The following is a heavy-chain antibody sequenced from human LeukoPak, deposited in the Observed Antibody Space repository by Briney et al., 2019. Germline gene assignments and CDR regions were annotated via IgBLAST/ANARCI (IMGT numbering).Heavy chain of an antibody. D-gene: IGHD3-22*01. CDR1: GYTFTSYD. CDR3: ARASYYYDSSGYLPFGY. CDR2: IIPILGIA. Sequence: GASVKVSCKASGYTFTSYDINWVRQAPGQGLEWMGRIIPILGIANYAQKFQGRVTITADRSTSTAYMELSSLRSEDTAVYYCARASYYYDSSGYLPFGYWGQGTLVTVSS. V-gene: IGHV1-69*04. J-gene: IGHJ4*02.